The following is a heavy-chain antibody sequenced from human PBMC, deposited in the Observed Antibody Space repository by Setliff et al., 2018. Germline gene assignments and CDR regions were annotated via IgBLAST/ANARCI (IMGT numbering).Heavy chain of an antibody. V-gene: IGHV4-39*01. CDR3: AKHGEESKVTTYLAS. CDR2: RYYSGHT. CDR1: GDSISIGTYY. J-gene: IGHJ5*02. D-gene: IGHD4-17*01. Sequence: SETLSLTCTVSGDSISIGTYYWGWIRQPPGKGREWIGSRYYSGHTYYNPSLKCRVAMSVDKAKNQFSLNLRSLSAADTAIYYCAKHGEESKVTTYLASWGQGTLVTVSS.